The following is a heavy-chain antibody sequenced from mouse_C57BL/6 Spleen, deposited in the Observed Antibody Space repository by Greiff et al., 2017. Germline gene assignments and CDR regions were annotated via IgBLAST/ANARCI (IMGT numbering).Heavy chain of an antibody. CDR2: IHPNSGST. Sequence: QVQLQQPGAELVKPGASVKLSCKASGYTFTSYWMHWVKQRPGQGLEWIGMIHPNSGSTNYNEKFKSKATLTVDKSSSTAYMQLSSLTSEDSAVYYCARRDSGYAMDYWGQGTSVTVSS. CDR1: GYTFTSYW. V-gene: IGHV1-64*01. J-gene: IGHJ4*01. CDR3: ARRDSGYAMDY.